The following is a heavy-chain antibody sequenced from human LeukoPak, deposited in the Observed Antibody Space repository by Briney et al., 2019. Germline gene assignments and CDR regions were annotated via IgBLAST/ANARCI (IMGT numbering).Heavy chain of an antibody. D-gene: IGHD2-21*02. CDR1: GFTFSSYG. CDR3: AKDSSPIVVVTAIPEFLFDY. Sequence: GGSLRLSCAASGFTFSSYGMHWVHQAPGKGLEWVAVISYDGSNKYYTDSVKGRFTISRDNSKNTLYLQMNSLRAEDTAVYYCAKDSSPIVVVTAIPEFLFDYWGQGTLVTVSS. J-gene: IGHJ4*02. CDR2: ISYDGSNK. V-gene: IGHV3-30*18.